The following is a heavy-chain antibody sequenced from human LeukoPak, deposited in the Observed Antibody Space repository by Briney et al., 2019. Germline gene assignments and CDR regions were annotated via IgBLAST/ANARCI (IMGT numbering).Heavy chain of an antibody. CDR3: ARARSSSRWREGAFDI. D-gene: IGHD6-13*01. Sequence: IPSETLSLTCTVSGVSISGSDYYWGWIRQPPGKGLEWIGSDYFSGNTYYNPSLKSRVTVSVDTSRNQFSLRLSSVTAADTAVYYCARARSSSRWREGAFDIWGQGTMVTVSS. V-gene: IGHV4-39*07. CDR2: DYFSGNT. CDR1: GVSISGSDYY. J-gene: IGHJ3*02.